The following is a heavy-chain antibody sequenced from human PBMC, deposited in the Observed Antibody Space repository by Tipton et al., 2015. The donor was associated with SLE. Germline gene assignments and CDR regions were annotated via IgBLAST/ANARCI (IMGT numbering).Heavy chain of an antibody. D-gene: IGHD6-13*01. CDR3: ARDRGSRYSSSWYDY. J-gene: IGHJ4*02. CDR1: GFTVSSHY. CDR2: IYSGGSTI. V-gene: IGHV3-66*01. Sequence: SLRLSCAASGFTVSSHYMTWVRQAPGKGLEWVSVIYSGGSTIYYADSVKGRFTISRDNAKNSLYLQMNSLRAEDTAVYYCARDRGSRYSSSWYDYWGQGTLVTVSS.